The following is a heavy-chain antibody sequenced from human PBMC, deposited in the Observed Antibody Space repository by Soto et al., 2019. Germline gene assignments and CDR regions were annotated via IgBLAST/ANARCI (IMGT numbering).Heavy chain of an antibody. Sequence: ETLSLTFTVSGGSISSYYWSWIRQPPGKGLEWILYIYDSGSTNYNPSLKSRVTISVDTSKNPFSLKLSSVTGADTAVYYCERTRAIAVAGTASQYYYYVXEVWGQGTTVTVS. CDR3: ERTRAIAVAGTASQYYYYVXEV. CDR1: GGSISSYY. V-gene: IGHV4-59*01. J-gene: IGHJ6*02. D-gene: IGHD6-19*01. CDR2: IYDSGST.